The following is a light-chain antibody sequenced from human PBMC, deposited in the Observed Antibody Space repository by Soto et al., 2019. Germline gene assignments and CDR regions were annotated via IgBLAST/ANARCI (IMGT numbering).Light chain of an antibody. CDR2: DAS. J-gene: IGKJ1*01. V-gene: IGKV1-5*01. Sequence: DIQMTQSPSTLSASVGDRVTITCRASQSISSWLAWYQQKPGKAPKLLIYDASSLESGVPSRFSCSGSGTEFTLTISSLQPDDFATYYCQQYNSLWTLGQGTKVEIK. CDR1: QSISSW. CDR3: QQYNSLWT.